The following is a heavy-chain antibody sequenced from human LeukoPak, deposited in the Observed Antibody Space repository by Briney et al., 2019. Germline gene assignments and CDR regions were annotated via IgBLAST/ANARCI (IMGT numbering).Heavy chain of an antibody. CDR3: ARDLSSSWYEEGYYFYGMDV. CDR2: IYTSGST. Sequence: SETLSLTCTVSGGSISSNNWSWIRQPAGKGLEWIGRIYTSGSTKYNLSLKSRVTMSVDTSKNQFSLKLSSVTAADTAVYYCARDLSSSWYEEGYYFYGMDVWGQGTTVTVS. V-gene: IGHV4-4*07. CDR1: GGSISSNN. D-gene: IGHD6-13*01. J-gene: IGHJ6*02.